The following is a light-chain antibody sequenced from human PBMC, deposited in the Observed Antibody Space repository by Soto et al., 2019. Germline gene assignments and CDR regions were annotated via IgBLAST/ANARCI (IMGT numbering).Light chain of an antibody. J-gene: IGLJ1*01. Sequence: SYELTQPPSVSVAPGKTASITCGGNNIGSKSVHWYQQKPGQAPVLVIYYDSDRPSGIPERFSGSNSGNTATLTISRVEAGDEDDYYCQVWERSSHHYVFGTGTKLTVL. V-gene: IGLV3-21*01. CDR1: NIGSKS. CDR2: YDS. CDR3: QVWERSSHHYV.